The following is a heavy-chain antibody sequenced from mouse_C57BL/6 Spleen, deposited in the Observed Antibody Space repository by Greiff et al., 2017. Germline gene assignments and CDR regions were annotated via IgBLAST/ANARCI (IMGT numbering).Heavy chain of an antibody. V-gene: IGHV1-26*01. CDR1: GYTFTDYY. D-gene: IGHD1-1*01. CDR2: INPNNGGT. Sequence: EVQLQQSGPELVKPGASVKISCKASGYTFTDYYMNWVKQSHGKSLEWIGDINPNNGGTSYNQKFKGKATLTVDKSSSTAYMELRSLTSEDSAVYYCASPLTTVDLFDYWGQGTTLTVSS. J-gene: IGHJ2*01. CDR3: ASPLTTVDLFDY.